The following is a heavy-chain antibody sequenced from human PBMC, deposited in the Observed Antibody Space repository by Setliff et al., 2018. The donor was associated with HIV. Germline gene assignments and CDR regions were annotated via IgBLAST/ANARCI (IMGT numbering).Heavy chain of an antibody. D-gene: IGHD6-19*01. Sequence: PSETLSLTCTVSGGSISSGDYYWSWIRQPPGKGLKWIGYIYYSGSTNYNPSLKSRVTISVDTSRKQFSLKLSSVTAADTAVYYCARGGSSGWYAVVHFKYWGQGTLVTVSS. CDR3: ARGGSSGWYAVVHFKY. CDR1: GGSISSGDYY. CDR2: IYYSGST. J-gene: IGHJ1*01. V-gene: IGHV4-61*08.